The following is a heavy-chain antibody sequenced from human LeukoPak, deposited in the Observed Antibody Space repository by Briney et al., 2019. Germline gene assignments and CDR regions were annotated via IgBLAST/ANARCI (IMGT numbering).Heavy chain of an antibody. Sequence: PSETLSLTCTVSSGSISSYYWSWIRQPAGKGLEWIGRIYSSGSTNYNPSLKSRVTMSVDTSKNQFSLNLNSVTAADTAVYYCARGSGSQGRYFQYWGQGTLVTVSS. D-gene: IGHD1-26*01. J-gene: IGHJ1*01. CDR3: ARGSGSQGRYFQY. CDR2: IYSSGST. V-gene: IGHV4-4*07. CDR1: SGSISSYY.